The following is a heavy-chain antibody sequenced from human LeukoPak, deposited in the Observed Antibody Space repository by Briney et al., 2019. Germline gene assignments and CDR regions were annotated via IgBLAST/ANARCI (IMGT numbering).Heavy chain of an antibody. Sequence: GGSLRLSCAASGFTFSSYAMSWVRQAPGKGLEWVSAISGSGGSTYYADSVKGRFTISRDNSKNTLYLQMNSLRAEDTAVYYCAKSLYSNGGSCYSFYYYYYYMDVWGKGTTVTVSS. V-gene: IGHV3-23*01. CDR3: AKSLYSNGGSCYSFYYYYYYMDV. CDR1: GFTFSSYA. CDR2: ISGSGGST. D-gene: IGHD2-15*01. J-gene: IGHJ6*03.